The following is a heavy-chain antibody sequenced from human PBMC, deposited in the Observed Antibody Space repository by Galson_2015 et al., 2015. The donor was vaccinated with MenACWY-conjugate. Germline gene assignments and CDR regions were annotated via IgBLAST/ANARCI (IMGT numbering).Heavy chain of an antibody. D-gene: IGHD2-15*01. J-gene: IGHJ4*02. CDR2: IYYSGTT. V-gene: IGHV4-59*08. CDR3: ARRHCSSGSCFFDY. Sequence: RQPPGKGLEWIGSIYYSGTTKYNPSLKSRVTISADTSKTQFSLRLNSVTAADTAVYYCARRHCSSGSCFFDYWGQGSLVTVSS.